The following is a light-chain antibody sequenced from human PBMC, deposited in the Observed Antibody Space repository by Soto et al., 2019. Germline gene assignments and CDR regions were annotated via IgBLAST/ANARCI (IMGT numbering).Light chain of an antibody. V-gene: IGLV2-14*03. J-gene: IGLJ1*01. CDR3: NSYTRSSTDV. CDR1: SSDVGGCNY. CDR2: DVT. Sequence: QSVLTQPASVSGSPGQSITISCTGTSSDVGGCNYVSWYQQHPGKAPKLMVYDVTNRPSGVSYRFSGSKSGNTASLTISGLQAEDEADYYCNSYTRSSTDVFGTGTKLTVL.